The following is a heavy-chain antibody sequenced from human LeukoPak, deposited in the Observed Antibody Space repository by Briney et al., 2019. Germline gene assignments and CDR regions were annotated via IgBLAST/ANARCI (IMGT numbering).Heavy chain of an antibody. J-gene: IGHJ5*02. D-gene: IGHD2-2*02. CDR1: GSTFSSYW. CDR2: IKQDGSEK. CDR3: ARGLPAAIPYNWFDP. Sequence: PGGSLRLSCAASGSTFSSYWMSWVRQAPGKGLEWVANIKQDGSEKYYVDSVKGRFTISRDNAKNSLYLQMNSLRAEDTAVYYCARGLPAAIPYNWFDPWGQGTLVTVSS. V-gene: IGHV3-7*01.